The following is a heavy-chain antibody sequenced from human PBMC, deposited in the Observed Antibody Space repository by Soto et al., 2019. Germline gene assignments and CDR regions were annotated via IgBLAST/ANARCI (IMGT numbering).Heavy chain of an antibody. J-gene: IGHJ5*02. V-gene: IGHV1-3*01. CDR1: GYTFTSYA. Sequence: GASVKVSCKASGYTFTSYAMHWVRQAPGQRLEWMGWINAGNGNTKYSQKFQGRVTITRDTSASTAYMELSSLRSEDTAVYYCARYSSDGGWFDPWGQGTLVTVSS. CDR3: ARYSSDGGWFDP. D-gene: IGHD6-19*01. CDR2: INAGNGNT.